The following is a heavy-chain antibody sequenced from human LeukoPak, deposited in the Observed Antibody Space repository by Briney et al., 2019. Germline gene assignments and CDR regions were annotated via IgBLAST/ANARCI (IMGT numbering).Heavy chain of an antibody. J-gene: IGHJ4*02. CDR3: AGFRWTTTSVDY. Sequence: GGSLRLSCAASGFTFSDYYMSWIRQAPGKGLEWVSYISSSGSTIYYADSVKGRFTISRDNAKKSLYLQMNSLRAEDTAVYYCAGFRWTTTSVDYWGQGTLVTVSS. CDR1: GFTFSDYY. D-gene: IGHD4-17*01. CDR2: ISSSGSTI. V-gene: IGHV3-11*04.